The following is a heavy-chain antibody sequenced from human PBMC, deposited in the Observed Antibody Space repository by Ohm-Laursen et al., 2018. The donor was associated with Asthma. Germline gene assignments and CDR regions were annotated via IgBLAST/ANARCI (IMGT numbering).Heavy chain of an antibody. CDR1: GFSFSSYS. CDR3: ARVAARGHYFDY. Sequence: SLRLSCAASGFSFSSYSMNWVRQAPGKGLEWVSFISSSGSSIYYADSVKGRFTISRDNAKNSLYLQMNSLRAEDTAVYYCARVAARGHYFDYWGQGTLVTVSS. D-gene: IGHD6-6*01. CDR2: ISSSGSSI. J-gene: IGHJ4*02. V-gene: IGHV3-21*01.